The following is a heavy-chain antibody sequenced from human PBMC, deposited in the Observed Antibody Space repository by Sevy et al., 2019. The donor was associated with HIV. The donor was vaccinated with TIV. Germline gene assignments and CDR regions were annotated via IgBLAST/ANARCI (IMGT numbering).Heavy chain of an antibody. CDR2: FDPEDGET. D-gene: IGHD6-13*01. CDR1: GYILTELS. Sequence: ASVKVSCKVSGYILTELSMHWVRQAPGKGLEWMGGFDPEDGETIYAQKFQGRVTMTEDTSTDTAYMELSSLRSEDTAVYYCATGIAAAGTHFDYWGQGTLVTVSS. CDR3: ATGIAAAGTHFDY. V-gene: IGHV1-24*01. J-gene: IGHJ4*02.